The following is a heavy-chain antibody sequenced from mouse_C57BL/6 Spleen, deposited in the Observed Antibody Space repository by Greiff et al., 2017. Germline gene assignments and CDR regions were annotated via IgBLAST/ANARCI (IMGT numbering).Heavy chain of an antibody. V-gene: IGHV5-4*01. CDR1: GFTFSSYA. D-gene: IGHD1-1*01. J-gene: IGHJ4*01. Sequence: EVQRVESGGGLVKPGGSLKLSCAASGFTFSSYAMSWVRQTPEKRLEWVATISGGGSYTYYPDNVKGRFTISRDNAKNNLYLQMSHLKSEDTAMYYWARGADDYGSLYSAMGYWGQGTSVTVSA. CDR3: ARGADDYGSLYSAMGY. CDR2: ISGGGSYT.